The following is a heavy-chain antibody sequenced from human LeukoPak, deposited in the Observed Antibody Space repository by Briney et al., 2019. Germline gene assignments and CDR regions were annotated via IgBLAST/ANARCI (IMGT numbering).Heavy chain of an antibody. D-gene: IGHD3-3*01. CDR3: ARLKSIFGVVIIPPYYFDY. V-gene: IGHV4-30-2*01. J-gene: IGHJ4*02. CDR1: GGSISSGGYS. CDR2: IYHSGST. Sequence: PSETLSLTCAVSGGSISSGGYSWSWIRQPPGKGLEWIGYIYHSGSTYYNPSLKSRVTISVDRSKNQFSLKLSSVTAADTAVYYCARLKSIFGVVIIPPYYFDYWGQGTLVTVSS.